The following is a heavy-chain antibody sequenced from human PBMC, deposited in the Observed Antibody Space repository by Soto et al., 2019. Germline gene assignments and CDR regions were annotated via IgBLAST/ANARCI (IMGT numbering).Heavy chain of an antibody. Sequence: SVKGSCKAAGGSFSSHAISWVRRAPGQGLEWMGGIIPIFGTANYAQKFQGRVTITADESTSTAYMELSSLRSEDTAVYYGARDIVVGPAAGGEPPGQDVRGQG. CDR1: GGSFSSHA. V-gene: IGHV1-69*13. D-gene: IGHD2-2*01. J-gene: IGHJ6*02. CDR3: ARDIVVGPAAGGEPPGQDV. CDR2: IIPIFGTA.